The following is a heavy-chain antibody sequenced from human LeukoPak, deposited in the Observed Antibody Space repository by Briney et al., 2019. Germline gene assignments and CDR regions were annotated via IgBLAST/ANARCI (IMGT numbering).Heavy chain of an antibody. Sequence: PGGSLRLSCAASGFTFSSYGMHWVRQAPGKGLEWVAFIRYDGSNKYYADSVKGRFTISRDNSKNTLYLQMNSLRAEDTAVYYCAKDGGYDYRGYYYYYMDVWGKGTTVTISS. CDR3: AKDGGYDYRGYYYYYMDV. CDR2: IRYDGSNK. D-gene: IGHD5-12*01. CDR1: GFTFSSYG. J-gene: IGHJ6*03. V-gene: IGHV3-30*02.